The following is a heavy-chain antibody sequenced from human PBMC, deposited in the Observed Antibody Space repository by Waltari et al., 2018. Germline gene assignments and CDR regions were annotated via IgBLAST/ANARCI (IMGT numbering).Heavy chain of an antibody. J-gene: IGHJ3*02. CDR3: ARVGADDAFDI. D-gene: IGHD1-26*01. CDR2: MNPNSGNT. V-gene: IGHV1-8*01. Sequence: QVQLVQSGAEVKKPGASVKVSCKASGYTLSRYAINWVRQATGQGLEWMGWMNPNSGNTGYPQKFQGRVTMTRNTSISTAYMELSSLRSEDTAVYYCARVGADDAFDIWGQGTTVTVSS. CDR1: GYTLSRYA.